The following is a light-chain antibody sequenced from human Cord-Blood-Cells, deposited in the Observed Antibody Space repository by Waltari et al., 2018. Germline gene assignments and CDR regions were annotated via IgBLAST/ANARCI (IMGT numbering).Light chain of an antibody. V-gene: IGKV1-5*01. J-gene: IGKJ1*01. Sequence: DIQMTQSPSTLSASVGDSVTITCRASQSISSWLAWYQQKPGKAPQLLIYDASSLESGVPSRFSGSVSGTEFTRTISSLQPNDFATYYCQQYNSYSRTFGQGTKVEIK. CDR1: QSISSW. CDR3: QQYNSYSRT. CDR2: DAS.